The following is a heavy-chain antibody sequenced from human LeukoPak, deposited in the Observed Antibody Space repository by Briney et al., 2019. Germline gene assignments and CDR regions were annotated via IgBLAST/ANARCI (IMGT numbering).Heavy chain of an antibody. V-gene: IGHV3-21*01. CDR2: ISSSSSYI. CDR1: GFTFSSYS. D-gene: IGHD3-22*01. J-gene: IGHJ5*02. CDR3: ASRDEYYYDSSGSNWFDP. Sequence: PRGSLRLSCAASGFTFSSYSMNWVRQAPGKGLEWVSSISSSSSYIYYADSVKGRFTISRDNAKNSLYLQMNSLRAEDTAVYYCASRDEYYYDSSGSNWFDPWGQGTLVTVSS.